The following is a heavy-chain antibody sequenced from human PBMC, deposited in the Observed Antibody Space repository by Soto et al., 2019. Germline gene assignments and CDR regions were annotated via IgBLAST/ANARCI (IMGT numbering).Heavy chain of an antibody. Sequence: GDLRLSGPASGFTFTVQGIPRVRQAPGKGLGGEGGLWYDGSNKYYADSVKGRFTISRDNSKNTLYLQMNSLRAEDTAVYYCARDPAPPLRFLEWLLGFGMDVWGQGTTVTVSS. D-gene: IGHD3-3*01. CDR1: GFTFTVQG. CDR2: LWYDGSNK. V-gene: IGHV3-33*01. J-gene: IGHJ6*02. CDR3: ARDPAPPLRFLEWLLGFGMDV.